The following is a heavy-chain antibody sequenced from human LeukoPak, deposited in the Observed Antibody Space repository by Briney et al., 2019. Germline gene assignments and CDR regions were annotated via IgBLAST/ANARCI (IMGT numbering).Heavy chain of an antibody. CDR2: ISYDGSNK. Sequence: GRSLRLSCAASGFTFSSYAMHWVRQAPGKGLEWVAVISYDGSNKYYADSVKGRFTISRDNSKNTLYLQMNSLRAEDTAVYYCARDGPDDSIDYWGQGTLATVSS. J-gene: IGHJ4*02. V-gene: IGHV3-30-3*01. D-gene: IGHD3-22*01. CDR1: GFTFSSYA. CDR3: ARDGPDDSIDY.